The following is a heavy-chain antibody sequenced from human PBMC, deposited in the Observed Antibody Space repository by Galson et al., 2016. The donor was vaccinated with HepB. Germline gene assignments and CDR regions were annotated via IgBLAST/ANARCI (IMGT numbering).Heavy chain of an antibody. CDR1: GFTFSSYA. CDR3: AKAMRESCSGAYCYAFDY. V-gene: IGHV3-23*01. Sequence: SLRLSCAASGFTFSSYAMNWVRQAPGKGLEWVSSITGNGRDTYYADSVKGRFTTSRDNSKNTLYLQMNTLRAEDTAVYYCAKAMRESCSGAYCYAFDYWGQGSLVTVSS. CDR2: ITGNGRDT. D-gene: IGHD2-15*01. J-gene: IGHJ4*02.